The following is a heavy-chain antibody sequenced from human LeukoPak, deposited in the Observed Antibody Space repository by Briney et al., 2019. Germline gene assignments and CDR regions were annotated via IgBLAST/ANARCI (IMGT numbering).Heavy chain of an antibody. CDR1: GYTFTSYG. Sequence: ASVKVSCKASGYTFTSYGISWVRQAPGQGLEWMGWISAYNGNTNYAQKLQGRVTMTTDTSTSTAYMELRSLRSDDTAVYCCARTRKTYYDFWSGYYDFDYWGQGTLDTVSS. D-gene: IGHD3-3*01. V-gene: IGHV1-18*01. J-gene: IGHJ4*02. CDR3: ARTRKTYYDFWSGYYDFDY. CDR2: ISAYNGNT.